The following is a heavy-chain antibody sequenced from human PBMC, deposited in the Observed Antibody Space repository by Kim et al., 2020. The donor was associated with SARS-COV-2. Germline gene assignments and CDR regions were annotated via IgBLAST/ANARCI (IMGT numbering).Heavy chain of an antibody. V-gene: IGHV4-39*07. CDR3: ARADCSSTSCYVRLRLDAFDI. J-gene: IGHJ3*02. CDR1: GGSISSSSYY. D-gene: IGHD2-2*01. CDR2: IYYSGST. Sequence: SETLSLTCTVSGGSISSSSYYWGWIRQPPGKGLEWIGSIYYSGSTYYNPSLKSRVTISVDTSKNQFSLKLSSVTAADTAVYYCARADCSSTSCYVRLRLDAFDIWGQGTMVTVSS.